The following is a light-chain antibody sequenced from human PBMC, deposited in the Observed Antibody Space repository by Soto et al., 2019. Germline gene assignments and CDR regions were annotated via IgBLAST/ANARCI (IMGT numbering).Light chain of an antibody. Sequence: QSALTQPASVSGTPGQTITISCTGTSSDVGGYTFVCWYRQHRGKAPKLMIYDVSNRASGLSNRFSCAKSGNTATLSISGVQAEDEDGYYCSSYTSSSSWVFGGGTKLTVL. CDR1: SSDVGGYTF. V-gene: IGLV2-14*01. CDR3: SSYTSSSSWV. CDR2: DVS. J-gene: IGLJ3*02.